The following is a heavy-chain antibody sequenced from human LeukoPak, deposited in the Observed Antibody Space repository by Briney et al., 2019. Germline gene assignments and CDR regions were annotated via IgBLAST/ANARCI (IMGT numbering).Heavy chain of an antibody. Sequence: PGGSLRLSCAASGLTVSSNCMSWVRQAPGKGLEWVSAISDSGGSTYYADSVKGRFTISRDNSKNTLYLQMSSLRAEDTAVYFCAKDPTRGYAFDIWGQGTMVTVSS. CDR2: ISDSGGST. J-gene: IGHJ3*02. CDR3: AKDPTRGYAFDI. D-gene: IGHD3-10*01. V-gene: IGHV3-23*01. CDR1: GLTVSSNC.